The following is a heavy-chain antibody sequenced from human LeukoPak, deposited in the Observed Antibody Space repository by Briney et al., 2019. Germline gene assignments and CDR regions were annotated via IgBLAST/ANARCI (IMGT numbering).Heavy chain of an antibody. CDR2: INPHSGNT. V-gene: IGHV1-8*01. CDR3: SRGGYSYEYYYYYHYMDV. CDR1: GYTFTSYD. D-gene: IGHD5-18*01. Sequence: GASVKVSCKASGYTFTSYDINWVRQATGQGLEWMGWINPHSGNTGYAQKFQGRVTMTRNTSISTAYMELSSLRSEDTAVYYCSRGGYSYEYYYYYHYMDVWGKGTTVTVSS. J-gene: IGHJ6*03.